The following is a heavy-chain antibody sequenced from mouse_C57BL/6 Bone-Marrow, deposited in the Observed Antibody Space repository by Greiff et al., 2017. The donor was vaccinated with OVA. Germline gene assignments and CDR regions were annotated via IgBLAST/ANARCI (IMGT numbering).Heavy chain of an antibody. CDR3: ATITTVVAKGSYAMDY. CDR1: GYTFTSYW. J-gene: IGHJ4*01. CDR2: IHPNSGST. V-gene: IGHV1-64*01. Sequence: QVQLQQPGAELVKPGASVNLSCKASGYTFTSYWMHWVKQRPGQGLEWIGMIHPNSGSTNYNEKFKSKATLTVDKSSSTAYMQLSSLTSEDSAVYYCATITTVVAKGSYAMDYWGQGTSVTVSS. D-gene: IGHD1-1*01.